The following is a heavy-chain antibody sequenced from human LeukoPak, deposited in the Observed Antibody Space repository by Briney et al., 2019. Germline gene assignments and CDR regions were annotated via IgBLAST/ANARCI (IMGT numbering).Heavy chain of an antibody. CDR3: AKDSGDGYCSSTSCYYFDY. CDR1: GFTFDDYA. J-gene: IGHJ4*02. Sequence: GGSLRLSCAASGFTFDDYAMHWVRQAPGKGLEWVSGISWNSGSKGYADSVKGRFTISRDNAKNSLYLQMNSLRAEDTALYYCAKDSGDGYCSSTSCYYFDYWGQGTLVTVSS. D-gene: IGHD2-2*03. CDR2: ISWNSGSK. V-gene: IGHV3-9*01.